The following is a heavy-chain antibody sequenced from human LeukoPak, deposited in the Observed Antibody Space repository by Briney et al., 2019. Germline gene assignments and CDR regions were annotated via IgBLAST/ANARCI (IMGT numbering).Heavy chain of an antibody. CDR2: IIPIFGTA. V-gene: IGHV1-69*13. J-gene: IGHJ4*02. D-gene: IGHD5-18*01. CDR3: ATDRVQLWLSGNFDY. Sequence: SVKVSCKASRGTFSSYAISWVRQAPGQGLEWMGGIIPIFGTANYAQKFQGRVTITADESTSTAYMELSSLRSEDTAVYYCATDRVQLWLSGNFDYWGQGTLVTVSS. CDR1: RGTFSSYA.